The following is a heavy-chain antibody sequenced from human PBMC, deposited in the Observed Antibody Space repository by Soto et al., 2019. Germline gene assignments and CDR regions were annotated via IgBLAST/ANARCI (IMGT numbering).Heavy chain of an antibody. D-gene: IGHD1-26*01. CDR2: IWYDGSNK. CDR1: GFSFSSYG. J-gene: IGHJ3*01. Sequence: GGSLRLSCAASGFSFSSYGMHWVRQAPGKGLDWVAVIWYDGSNKYYAESVKGRFTISRDNSKNTLYVQMNSLTVEDTAVYYCARAQYTGSYFDACDVWGQGTMATVSS. V-gene: IGHV3-33*03. CDR3: ARAQYTGSYFDACDV.